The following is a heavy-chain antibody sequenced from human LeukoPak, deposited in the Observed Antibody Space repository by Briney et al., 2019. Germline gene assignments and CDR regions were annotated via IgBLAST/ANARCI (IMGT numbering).Heavy chain of an antibody. D-gene: IGHD2-15*01. V-gene: IGHV3-74*01. CDR2: INSDGSST. Sequence: GGSLRLSCAASGFTFSTYWMHWVRQAPGKGLVWVSRINSDGSSTSYADSVKGRFTISRDNAKNTLYLQMNSLRAEDTAVYYCARDRPGSGGFDLWGRGTLVTVSS. J-gene: IGHJ2*01. CDR3: ARDRPGSGGFDL. CDR1: GFTFSTYW.